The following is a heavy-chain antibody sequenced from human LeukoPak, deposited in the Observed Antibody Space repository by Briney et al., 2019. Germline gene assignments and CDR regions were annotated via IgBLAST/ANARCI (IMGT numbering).Heavy chain of an antibody. D-gene: IGHD6-19*01. CDR3: ARVVGSGWNYFDS. V-gene: IGHV4-59*01. Sequence: PSETLSLTCTVSGGSISSYYCSWLRQPPGKGLEWIAYRHHSGSSNYNPSLESRVTVSVDASNNQFSLRVTSVTAADTAVYYCARVVGSGWNYFDSWGQGTLVTVSS. CDR1: GGSISSYY. J-gene: IGHJ4*02. CDR2: RHHSGSS.